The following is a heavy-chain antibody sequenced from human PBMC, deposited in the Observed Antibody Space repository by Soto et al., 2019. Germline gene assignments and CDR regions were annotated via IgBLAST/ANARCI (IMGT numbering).Heavy chain of an antibody. CDR1: GFTFSSYA. J-gene: IGHJ4*02. D-gene: IGHD3-22*01. CDR3: AKDHDSSGYSEAYFDY. Sequence: GGSLRLSCAASGFTFSSYAMSWVRQAPGKGLEWVSAISGSGGSTYYADSVKGRFTISRDNSKNTLYLQMNSLRAEDTAVYYCAKDHDSSGYSEAYFDYWGQGTLVTVSS. V-gene: IGHV3-23*01. CDR2: ISGSGGST.